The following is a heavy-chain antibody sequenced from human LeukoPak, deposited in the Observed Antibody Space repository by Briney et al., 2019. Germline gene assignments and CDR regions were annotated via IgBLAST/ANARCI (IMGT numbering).Heavy chain of an antibody. D-gene: IGHD2/OR15-2a*01. CDR2: IFSSSTYI. J-gene: IGHJ4*02. V-gene: IGHV3-21*03. CDR3: ARDFYDGFALDY. Sequence: GGSLRLSCAASGFTFSSYSMNWVRQAPGKGLEWVSFIFSSSTYIYYTDSVKGRFTISRDNARNSLYLQMDNLRAEDTGVYYCARDFYDGFALDYWGQGTLVTVSS. CDR1: GFTFSSYS.